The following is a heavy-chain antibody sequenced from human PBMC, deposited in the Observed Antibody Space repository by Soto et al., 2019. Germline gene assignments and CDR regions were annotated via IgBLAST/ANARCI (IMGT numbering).Heavy chain of an antibody. V-gene: IGHV3-11*03. CDR2: ISSSLGHT. CDR1: GFDFSDFH. D-gene: IGHD1-1*01. CDR3: AANWNFGLNF. Sequence: WGSLVLCCTGSGFDFSDFHISWVRQAPGKGLEWISYISSSLGHTDYADSVKGRFTISIDNAKRSVFLEMSDLRSDDTAVYYCAANWNFGLNFWGQGTMVTVSS. J-gene: IGHJ4*02.